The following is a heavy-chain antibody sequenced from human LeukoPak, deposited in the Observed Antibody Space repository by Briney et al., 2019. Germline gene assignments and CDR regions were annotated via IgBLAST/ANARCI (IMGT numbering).Heavy chain of an antibody. J-gene: IGHJ4*02. CDR2: ISGNGAFT. CDR1: GFTFGNYA. V-gene: IGHV3-23*01. Sequence: GGSLRLSCAASGFTFGNYAMNWVRQAPGKGLEWVSTISGNGAFTYYADSVQGRFTISRDNSKNTLSVQMNSLRAEDTALYYCATEGFYFWGPGTQVTVSS. CDR3: ATEGFYF.